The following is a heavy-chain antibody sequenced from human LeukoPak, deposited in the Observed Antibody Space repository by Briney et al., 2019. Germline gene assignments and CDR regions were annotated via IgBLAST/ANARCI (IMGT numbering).Heavy chain of an antibody. J-gene: IGHJ6*02. CDR2: IYYSGST. V-gene: IGHV4-59*01. CDR3: ARQGSDPIYYYGMDV. Sequence: SETLSLTCAVYGGSFSSYYWSWIRQPPGKGLEWIGYIYYSGSTNYNPSLKSRVTISVDTSKNQFSLKLSSVTAADTAVYYCARQGSDPIYYYGMDVWGQGTTVTVSS. CDR1: GGSFSSYY.